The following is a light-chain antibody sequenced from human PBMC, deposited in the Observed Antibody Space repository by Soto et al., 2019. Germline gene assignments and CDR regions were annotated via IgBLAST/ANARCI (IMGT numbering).Light chain of an antibody. V-gene: IGKV1-5*03. Sequence: DIQMTQSPATLSASVGDRVTITCRASQSISSWLAWYQQKPGKAPKLLIYKASSLESGVPSRFSGSGSGTEFTLTISSLQPDDFATYYCQQYNSYSPTVGQGTRLEI. CDR2: KAS. J-gene: IGKJ5*01. CDR3: QQYNSYSPT. CDR1: QSISSW.